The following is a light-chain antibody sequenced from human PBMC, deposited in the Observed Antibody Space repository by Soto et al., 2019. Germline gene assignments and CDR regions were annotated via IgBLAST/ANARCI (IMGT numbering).Light chain of an antibody. Sequence: ELVLTQSPGTLSLSPGERATLSCRAGQSVTSGSLAWYQQKPGQAPRILIFGASSRATGIPDRFSGSGSGTDFTLTISILETEEFAVYYCQHFDTSLMVTFGQGTNLEIK. CDR1: QSVTSGS. J-gene: IGKJ2*01. CDR3: QHFDTSLMVT. CDR2: GAS. V-gene: IGKV3-20*01.